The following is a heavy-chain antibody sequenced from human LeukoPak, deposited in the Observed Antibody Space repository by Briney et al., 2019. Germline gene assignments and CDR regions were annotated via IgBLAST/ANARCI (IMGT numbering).Heavy chain of an antibody. Sequence: ASVKVSCKVSGYTLTELSIHWVRQAPGKGLEWMGGSDPEDGETIYAQKFQGRVTMTEDTSTDTAYMELSSLRSEDTAVYYCATVVVVVEGFDYWGQGTLVTVSS. CDR3: ATVVVVVEGFDY. J-gene: IGHJ4*02. D-gene: IGHD2-15*01. CDR2: SDPEDGET. CDR1: GYTLTELS. V-gene: IGHV1-24*01.